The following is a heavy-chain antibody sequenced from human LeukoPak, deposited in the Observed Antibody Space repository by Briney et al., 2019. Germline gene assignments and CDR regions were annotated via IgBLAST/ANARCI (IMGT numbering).Heavy chain of an antibody. V-gene: IGHV4-34*01. CDR3: ARGDGSGSYDYFDY. Sequence: SETLSLTCAVYGGSFSGYYWSWIRQPPGKGLEWIGEINHSGSTNYNPSLKSRVTTSVDTSKNQFSLKLSSVTAADTAVYYCARGDGSGSYDYFDYWGQGTLVTVSS. CDR1: GGSFSGYY. J-gene: IGHJ4*02. CDR2: INHSGST. D-gene: IGHD3-10*01.